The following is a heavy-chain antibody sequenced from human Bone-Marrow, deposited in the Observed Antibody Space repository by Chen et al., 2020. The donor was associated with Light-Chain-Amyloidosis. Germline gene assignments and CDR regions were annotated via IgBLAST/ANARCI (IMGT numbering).Heavy chain of an antibody. V-gene: IGHV4-34*01. CDR3: AKIMGGGSYYFDP. CDR1: AGPFSAYY. Sequence: QVQLQQWGAGLLKPSETLSLTCAVSAGPFSAYYWSWIRQPPGKGLEWIGDVNHSGRTNYSPSLKSRLTISIDTSKKQFSLKLTSVTAADTAFYYCAKIMGGGSYYFDPWGQGTLVTVSS. J-gene: IGHJ4*02. CDR2: VNHSGRT. D-gene: IGHD1-26*01.